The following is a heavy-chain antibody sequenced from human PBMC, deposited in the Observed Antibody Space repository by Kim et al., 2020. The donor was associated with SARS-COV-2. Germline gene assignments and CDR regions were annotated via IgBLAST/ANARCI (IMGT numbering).Heavy chain of an antibody. J-gene: IGHJ5*02. CDR3: ARLYTPARIAAAGNKGWFDP. CDR2: IYYSGST. V-gene: IGHV4-59*08. D-gene: IGHD6-13*01. Sequence: SETLSLTCTVSGGSISSYYWSWIRQPPGKGLEWIGYIYYSGSTNYNPSLKSRVTISVDTSKNQFSLKLSSVTAADTAVYYCARLYTPARIAAAGNKGWFDPWGQGTLVTVSS. CDR1: GGSISSYY.